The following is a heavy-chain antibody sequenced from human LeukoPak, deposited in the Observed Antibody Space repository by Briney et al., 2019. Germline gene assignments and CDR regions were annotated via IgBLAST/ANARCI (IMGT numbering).Heavy chain of an antibody. CDR3: ARAGRAAPFDY. CDR2: INPNSGGT. CDR1: GYTFTSYY. D-gene: IGHD6-25*01. J-gene: IGHJ4*02. V-gene: IGHV1-2*02. Sequence: ASVKVSCKASGYTFTSYYMHWVRQAPGQGLEWMGWINPNSGGTNYEQKFQGRVTMTRDTSISTAYMELSRLRSDDTAVYYCARAGRAAPFDYWGQGTLVTVSS.